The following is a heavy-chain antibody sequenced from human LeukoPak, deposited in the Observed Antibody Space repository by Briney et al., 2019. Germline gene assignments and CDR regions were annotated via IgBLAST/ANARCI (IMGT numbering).Heavy chain of an antibody. V-gene: IGHV4-39*01. CDR2: IYFSGST. J-gene: IGHJ6*03. CDR3: VRTPSSRYYYYMDV. Sequence: SETLSLTCTVSGDSISSSSYYWGWIRQTPGKGLEWIGSIYFSGSTYYNPSLKSRLTMSIDTSKNQFSLMLRSVTAADTAVYYCVRTPSSRYYYYMDVWGKGTTVTVSS. CDR1: GDSISSSSYY. D-gene: IGHD1-14*01.